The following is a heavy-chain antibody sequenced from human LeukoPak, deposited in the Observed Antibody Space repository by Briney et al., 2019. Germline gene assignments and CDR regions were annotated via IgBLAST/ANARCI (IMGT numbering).Heavy chain of an antibody. V-gene: IGHV3-30-3*01. CDR1: GFTFSSYA. Sequence: PGGFLRLSCVASGFTFSSYAMHWVRQAPGKGLEWVAIISYDGSNKYYADSVKGRFTISRDDSENTLYLQMNSLRAEDTAVYYCARDKGSYSSSWHAFDIWGQGTMVTVSS. CDR2: ISYDGSNK. CDR3: ARDKGSYSSSWHAFDI. D-gene: IGHD6-13*01. J-gene: IGHJ3*02.